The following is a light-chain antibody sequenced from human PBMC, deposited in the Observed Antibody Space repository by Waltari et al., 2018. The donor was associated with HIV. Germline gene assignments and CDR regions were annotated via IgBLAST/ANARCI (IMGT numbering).Light chain of an antibody. J-gene: IGLJ3*02. CDR2: LNSDGRH. CDR1: SGHNNYV. Sequence: QVVLTQPPSASASLGASVRLTCTLSSGHNNYVIAWHQQQPAKGPRFLLKLNSDGRHSKGDGVTERFSRSSSGAGRYLILSSLQSEDAADYFCQTWRTGLQVFGGGTRLTVL. CDR3: QTWRTGLQV. V-gene: IGLV4-69*02.